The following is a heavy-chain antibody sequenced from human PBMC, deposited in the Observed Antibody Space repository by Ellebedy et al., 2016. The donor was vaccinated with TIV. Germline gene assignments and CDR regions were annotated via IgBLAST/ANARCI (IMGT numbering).Heavy chain of an antibody. CDR1: GFIFSTYS. CDR3: ARKYIYGFD. CDR2: ISSSSSYI. Sequence: PGGSLRLSCAASGFIFSTYSMNWVRQTPGRGLEWVSSISSSSSYIYYADSVKGRFTISRDNAKNSLYLQMNSLRVEDTAVYYCARKYIYGFDWGQGTLVTVSS. V-gene: IGHV3-21*01. J-gene: IGHJ4*02. D-gene: IGHD5-18*01.